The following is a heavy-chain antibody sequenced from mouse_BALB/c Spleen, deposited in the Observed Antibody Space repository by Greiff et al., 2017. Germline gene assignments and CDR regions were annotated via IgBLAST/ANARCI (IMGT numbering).Heavy chain of an antibody. D-gene: IGHD1-1*01. CDR2: ISSGGGYT. CDR1: GFTFSSYA. CDR3: ERSAFITTVVAANCFDY. V-gene: IGHV5-9-3*01. J-gene: IGHJ2*01. Sequence: EVKLVESGGGLVKPGGSLKLSCAASGFTFSSYAMSWVRQTPAKRLEWVATISSGGGYTYYPDSGKGRSTISRDNAKNTLYLQMSSLRSEDTAMYYCERSAFITTVVAANCFDYWGQGTTLTVSA.